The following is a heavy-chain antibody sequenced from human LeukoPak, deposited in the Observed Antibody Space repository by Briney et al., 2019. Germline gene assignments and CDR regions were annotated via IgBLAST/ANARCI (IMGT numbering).Heavy chain of an antibody. CDR2: IKSKTDGGTT. V-gene: IGHV3-15*01. CDR3: TTGPMVRGVTDY. D-gene: IGHD3-10*01. Sequence: PGRSLRLSCAASGFTFSVYAMHWVRQGPGKGLEWVGRIKSKTDGGTTDYAAPVKGRFTISRDDSKNTLYLQMNSLKTEDTAVYYCTTGPMVRGVTDYWGQGTLVTVSS. J-gene: IGHJ4*02. CDR1: GFTFSVYA.